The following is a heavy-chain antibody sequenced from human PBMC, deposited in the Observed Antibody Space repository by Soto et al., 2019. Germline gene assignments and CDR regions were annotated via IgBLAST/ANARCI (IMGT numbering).Heavy chain of an antibody. V-gene: IGHV3-33*01. D-gene: IGHD1-26*01. CDR3: ARAAGSTTEYIDF. CDR2: IWYAAHIQ. J-gene: IGHJ4*02. CDR1: GFTFSNCA. Sequence: QVQLVESGGGVVRPGTSLKLSCAASGFTFSNCAMHWVRQAPGKGLEWVAVIWYAAHIQYYADSVKGRFAISRDNSKNTLYLQMNTLRDEDTAVYFCARAAGSTTEYIDFCGQGTLVSVSS.